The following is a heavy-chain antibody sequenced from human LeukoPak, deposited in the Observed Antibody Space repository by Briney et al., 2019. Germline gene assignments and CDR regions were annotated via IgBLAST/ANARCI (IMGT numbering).Heavy chain of an antibody. D-gene: IGHD3-10*01. J-gene: IGHJ4*02. Sequence: SVKVSXKASGGTFSSYTISWVRQAPGQGLEWMGRIIPILGIANYAQKFQGRVTITADKSTSTAYMELSSLRSEDTAVYYCAREVTMVRGVIITPYLDYWGQETLVTVSS. CDR2: IIPILGIA. CDR3: AREVTMVRGVIITPYLDY. V-gene: IGHV1-69*04. CDR1: GGTFSSYT.